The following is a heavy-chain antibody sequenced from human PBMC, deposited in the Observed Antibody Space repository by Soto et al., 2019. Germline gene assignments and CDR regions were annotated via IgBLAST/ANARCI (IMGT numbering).Heavy chain of an antibody. V-gene: IGHV4-34*01. Sequence: TSETLSLTCAVYGGSFSGYYWSWIRQPPGKGLEWIGEINHSGSTNYNPSLKSRVTISVDTSKNQFSLKLSSVTAADTAVYYCARGLSYSSSWYRLWGQGTLVTVSS. CDR3: ARGLSYSSSWYRL. CDR1: GGSFSGYY. CDR2: INHSGST. D-gene: IGHD6-13*01. J-gene: IGHJ4*02.